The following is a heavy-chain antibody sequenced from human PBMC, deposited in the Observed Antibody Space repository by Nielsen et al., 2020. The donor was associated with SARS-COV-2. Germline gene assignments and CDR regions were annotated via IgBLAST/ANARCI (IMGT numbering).Heavy chain of an antibody. CDR2: MNPNSGNT. CDR3: ARGKVVPAALGFYYYYGMDV. J-gene: IGHJ6*02. CDR1: GYTFTGYY. D-gene: IGHD2-2*01. Sequence: ASVKVSCKASGYTFTGYYMHWVRQAPGQGLEWMGWMNPNSGNTGYAQKFQGRVTMTRNTSISTAYMELSSLRSEDTAVYYCARGKVVPAALGFYYYYGMDVWGQGTTVTVSS. V-gene: IGHV1-8*02.